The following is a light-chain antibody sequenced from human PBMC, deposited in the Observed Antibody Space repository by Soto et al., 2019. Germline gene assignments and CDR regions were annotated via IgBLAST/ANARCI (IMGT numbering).Light chain of an antibody. Sequence: QSVLTQPPSASGSPGQSVTISCTGTSSHVGGNKFVSWYQQHPGKAPRLIIYEVNRRPSGVPDRFSGSKSGNTASLTVSGLQDEDEADYYCSSFGGSNDVLFGGGTKLTVL. V-gene: IGLV2-8*01. CDR2: EVN. CDR1: SSHVGGNKF. J-gene: IGLJ2*01. CDR3: SSFGGSNDVL.